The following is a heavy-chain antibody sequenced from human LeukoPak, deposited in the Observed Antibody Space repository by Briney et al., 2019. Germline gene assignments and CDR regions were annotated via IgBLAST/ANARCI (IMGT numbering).Heavy chain of an antibody. CDR1: GGSISSSSYY. CDR3: ARHRPTDYGGFDY. D-gene: IGHD4-17*01. V-gene: IGHV4-39*01. CDR2: IYYSGTT. J-gene: IGHJ4*02. Sequence: SETLSLTCTVSGGSISSSSYYWGWIRQPPGKGLEWIGSIYYSGTTYYNPSLKSRVTISVDTSKNQFSLKLSSVTAADTAVYYCARHRPTDYGGFDYWGQGTLVTVSS.